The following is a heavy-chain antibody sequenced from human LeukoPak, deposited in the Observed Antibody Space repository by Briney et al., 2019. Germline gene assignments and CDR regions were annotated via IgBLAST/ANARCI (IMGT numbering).Heavy chain of an antibody. CDR3: ARGPQVGDGLGDMDV. CDR2: ISNSGSTI. D-gene: IGHD2-21*02. V-gene: IGHV3-48*01. Sequence: HTGGSLRLSCEASGFSFSTYSMNWVRQAPGKGLEWVSYISNSGSTIYSTDSVKGRFAISRDNAKNSLYLQMNSLRAEDMAVYYCARGPQVGDGLGDMDVWGNGTTVTVSS. CDR1: GFSFSTYS. J-gene: IGHJ6*03.